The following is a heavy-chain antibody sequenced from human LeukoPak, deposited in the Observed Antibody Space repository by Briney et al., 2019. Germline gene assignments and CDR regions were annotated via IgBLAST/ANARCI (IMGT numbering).Heavy chain of an antibody. Sequence: GGSLRLSCAASGFTFSSYSMNWVRQAPGKGLEWVSYISSSSSTIYYADSVKGRFTISRDNAKNSLYLQMNSLRAEDTAVYYCARDGGYSGYDADCWGQGTLVTVSS. J-gene: IGHJ4*02. V-gene: IGHV3-48*01. CDR1: GFTFSSYS. CDR3: ARDGGYSGYDADC. D-gene: IGHD5-12*01. CDR2: ISSSSSTI.